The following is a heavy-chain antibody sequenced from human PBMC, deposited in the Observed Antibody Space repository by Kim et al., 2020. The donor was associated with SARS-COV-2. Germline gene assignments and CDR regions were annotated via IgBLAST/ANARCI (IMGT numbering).Heavy chain of an antibody. J-gene: IGHJ4*02. D-gene: IGHD1-7*01. CDR2: INHSGST. Sequence: SETLSLTCAVYGGSFSGYYWSWIRQPPGKGLEWIGEINHSGSTNYNPSLKSRVTISVDTSKNQFSLKLSSVTAADTAVYYCARGGWNLHFDYWGQGTLVTVSS. CDR3: ARGGWNLHFDY. CDR1: GGSFSGYY. V-gene: IGHV4-34*01.